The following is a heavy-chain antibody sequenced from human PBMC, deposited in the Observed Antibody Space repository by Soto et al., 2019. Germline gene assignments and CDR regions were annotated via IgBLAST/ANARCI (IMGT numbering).Heavy chain of an antibody. D-gene: IGHD4-17*01. V-gene: IGHV1-2*02. J-gene: IGHJ4*02. CDR2: INPKSGVT. CDR1: GYTFTGYY. CDR3: ARDMAYGDFLPALF. Sequence: QGQLVQSGAEVKKPGASVKVSCKASGYTFTGYYIHWVRQAPGPGLEWMGWINPKSGVTNYAQKFQCRVTMITDTSISTAYMELSRLRSDDTAVYYCARDMAYGDFLPALFWGQGTLVTVSS.